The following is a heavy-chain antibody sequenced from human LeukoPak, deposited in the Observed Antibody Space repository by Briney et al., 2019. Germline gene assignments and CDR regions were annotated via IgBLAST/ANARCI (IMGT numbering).Heavy chain of an antibody. V-gene: IGHV3-30*02. Sequence: GGSLRLSCGASGFTLIDYNMPWVRQAPGKGLEYVAFIQFDGTTEYYTDSVKGRFTMSRDKSKNTLYLQMNSLRGGDTGVYYCARGAAVALELWGQGTLVTVSS. CDR1: GFTLIDYN. CDR2: IQFDGTTE. D-gene: IGHD6-19*01. CDR3: ARGAAVALEL. J-gene: IGHJ4*02.